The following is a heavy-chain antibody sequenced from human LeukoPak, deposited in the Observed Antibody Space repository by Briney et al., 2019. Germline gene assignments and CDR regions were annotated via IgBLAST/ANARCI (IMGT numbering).Heavy chain of an antibody. J-gene: IGHJ6*03. Sequence: SETLSLTCAVYGGSFSGHYWTWIRQPPGKGLQWIGEVNDRGSANYNPSLKSRLTISEDKSKNQFSLRLPSVTAADTAVYYCARGVVSGRFAVYYYYMDVWGIGTTVTVSS. CDR2: VNDRGSA. CDR3: ARGVVSGRFAVYYYYMDV. CDR1: GGSFSGHY. V-gene: IGHV4-34*01. D-gene: IGHD1-14*01.